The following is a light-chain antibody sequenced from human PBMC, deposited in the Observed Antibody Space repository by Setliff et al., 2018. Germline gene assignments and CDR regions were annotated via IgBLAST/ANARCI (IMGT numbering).Light chain of an antibody. CDR2: DVT. CDR3: CSHTGTSYV. J-gene: IGLJ1*01. CDR1: SNDVGGSNY. V-gene: IGLV2-11*01. Sequence: QSALTQPRSVSGSPGQSVTISCTGTSNDVGGSNYVSWYQQHPGKAPKVMIYDVTKRPSGVPDRFSGSKSGNTASLTISGLLADDEADYYCCSHTGTSYVFGTGTKVTVL.